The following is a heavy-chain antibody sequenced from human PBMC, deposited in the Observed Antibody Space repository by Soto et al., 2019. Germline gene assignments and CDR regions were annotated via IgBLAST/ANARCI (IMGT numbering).Heavy chain of an antibody. J-gene: IGHJ6*02. D-gene: IGHD3-10*01. CDR2: ISVDGSTE. Sequence: QVQLVESGGGVVQPGRSLRLSCAASGFTFISYAMHWVRQAPGKGLEWVAVISVDGSTEYYADSVKGRFTISRDNSKNTVYLQMNSLRSVDTAVYYCARSRHGSGSYTHFYYGLDVWGQGTTVTVSS. V-gene: IGHV3-30-3*01. CDR3: ARSRHGSGSYTHFYYGLDV. CDR1: GFTFISYA.